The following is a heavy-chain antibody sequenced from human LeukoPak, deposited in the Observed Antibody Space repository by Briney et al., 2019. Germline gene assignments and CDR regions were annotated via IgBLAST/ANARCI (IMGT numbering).Heavy chain of an antibody. D-gene: IGHD3-16*01. CDR2: FYNSGGT. CDR3: VRGSYGYLDS. CDR1: GGSITSHY. J-gene: IGHJ4*02. Sequence: SETLSLTCTVSGGSITSHYWTWIRQPAGKGLEWIGRFYNSGGTYYNPSLKARVTMSVDTSKNQFSLKVSSVTAADTAVYYCVRGSYGYLDSWGPGTLVTVSS. V-gene: IGHV4-4*07.